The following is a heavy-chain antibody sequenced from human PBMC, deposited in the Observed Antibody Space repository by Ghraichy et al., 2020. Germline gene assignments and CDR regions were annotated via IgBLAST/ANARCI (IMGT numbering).Heavy chain of an antibody. CDR1: GVSINSHY. Sequence: SETLSLTCTVSGVSINSHYWSWIRQPPGKGLEWIGYISTTGTTNYNASFESRVTISLDTSKNQFSLKLTSLTAADTAVYFCAKYGDFWYFDLWGRGTLVTVSS. V-gene: IGHV4-59*11. CDR3: AKYGDFWYFDL. CDR2: ISTTGTT. J-gene: IGHJ2*01. D-gene: IGHD2-21*02.